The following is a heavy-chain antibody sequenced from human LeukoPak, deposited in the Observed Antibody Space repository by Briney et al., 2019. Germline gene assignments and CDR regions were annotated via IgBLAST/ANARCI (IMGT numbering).Heavy chain of an antibody. CDR1: GDTFRSYD. D-gene: IGHD6-19*01. CDR2: ISPNNGNT. J-gene: IGHJ4*02. Sequence: ASVKVSCKASGDTFRSYDITWVRQAPGQGLEWMGWISPNNGNTNYAQKFQGRVTMTTDTPTSTAYMEMRSLRSDDTAVYYCARDRDSSGWHVADYWGQGTLVTVSS. CDR3: ARDRDSSGWHVADY. V-gene: IGHV1-18*01.